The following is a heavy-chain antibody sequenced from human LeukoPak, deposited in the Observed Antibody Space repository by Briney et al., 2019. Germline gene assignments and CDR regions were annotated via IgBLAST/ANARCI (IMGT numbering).Heavy chain of an antibody. CDR1: GGSISSSSYY. CDR2: ISHSGST. D-gene: IGHD1-26*01. CDR3: ARGATPAGVDY. V-gene: IGHV4-39*02. J-gene: IGHJ4*02. Sequence: SETLSLTCTVSGGSISSSSYYWGWIRQPPGKGLEWIGSISHSGSTKYNPSLNSRVAMSIDTSKNHFSLKLSSVAAADTAVYYCARGATPAGVDYWGQGILVTVSS.